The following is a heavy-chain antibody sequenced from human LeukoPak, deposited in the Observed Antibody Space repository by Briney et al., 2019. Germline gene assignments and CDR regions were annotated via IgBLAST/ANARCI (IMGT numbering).Heavy chain of an antibody. D-gene: IGHD2-15*01. J-gene: IGHJ4*02. CDR3: AKVRHIVVVVAAMDY. V-gene: IGHV3-21*01. CDR1: GFSFSSYS. CDR2: ISSSSSYT. Sequence: GGSLRLSCAASGFSFSSYSMNWVRQAPGKGLEWVSSISSSSSYTYYADSVKGRFTISRDNAKNSLYLQMNSLRAEDTAVYYCAKVRHIVVVVAAMDYWGQGTLVTVSS.